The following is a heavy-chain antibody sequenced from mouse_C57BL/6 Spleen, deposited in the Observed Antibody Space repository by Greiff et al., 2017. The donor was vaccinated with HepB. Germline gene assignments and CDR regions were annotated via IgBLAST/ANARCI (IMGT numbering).Heavy chain of an antibody. CDR2: IYPGDGDT. CDR1: GYAFSSSW. D-gene: IGHD1-1*01. V-gene: IGHV1-82*01. CDR3: ARREITTVVATNAMDY. J-gene: IGHJ4*01. Sequence: VQLQQSGPELVKPGASVKISCKASGYAFSSSWMNWVKQRPGKGLEWIGRIYPGDGDTNYNGKFKGKATLTADKSSSTAYMQLSSLTSEDSAVYFCARREITTVVATNAMDYWGQGTSVTVSS.